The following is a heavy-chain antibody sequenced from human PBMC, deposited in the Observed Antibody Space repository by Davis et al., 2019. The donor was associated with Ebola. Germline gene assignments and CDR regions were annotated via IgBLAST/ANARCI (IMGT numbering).Heavy chain of an antibody. D-gene: IGHD3-3*01. J-gene: IGHJ6*02. CDR1: GGAFSVFF. CDR2: IIPIFGTA. Sequence: AASVKVSCKASGGAFSVFFIHWVRQAPGQGLEWMGGIIPIFGTANYAQKFQGRVTITADKSTSTAYMELSSLRSEDTAVYYCARDVTIFGVVIQGRYYYGMDVWGQGTTVTVSS. CDR3: ARDVTIFGVVIQGRYYYGMDV. V-gene: IGHV1-69*06.